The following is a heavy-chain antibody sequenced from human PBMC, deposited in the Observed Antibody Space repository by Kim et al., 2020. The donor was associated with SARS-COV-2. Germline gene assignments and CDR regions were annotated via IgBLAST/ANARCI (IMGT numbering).Heavy chain of an antibody. J-gene: IGHJ6*02. CDR3: ARVPNQYSAMDV. CDR2: IIPILGIA. CDR1: GGTFSSYA. Sequence: SVKVSCKASGGTFSSYAISWVRQAPGQGLEWMGRIIPILGIANYAQKFQGRVTITADKSTSTAYMELSSLRSEDTAVYYCARVPNQYSAMDVWGQGTTVTVSS. D-gene: IGHD2-15*01. V-gene: IGHV1-69*04.